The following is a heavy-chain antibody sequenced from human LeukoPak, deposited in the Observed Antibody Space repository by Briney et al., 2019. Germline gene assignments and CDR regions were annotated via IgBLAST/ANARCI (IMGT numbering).Heavy chain of an antibody. CDR3: AKGRTASPFYNYYGLDV. D-gene: IGHD2-21*02. CDR2: ISHDGRNE. J-gene: IGHJ6*02. CDR1: GITFSGYG. Sequence: GRSLRLSCATSGITFSGYGMHWVRQAPGKGLEWVAFISHDGRNEYYVDSVKGRFTISRDNSKNTLYLQMDSLRAEDSAVYYCAKGRTASPFYNYYGLDVWGQGTTVTVPS. V-gene: IGHV3-30*18.